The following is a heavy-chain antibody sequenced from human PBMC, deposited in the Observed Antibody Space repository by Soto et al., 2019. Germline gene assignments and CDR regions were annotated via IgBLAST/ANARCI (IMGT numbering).Heavy chain of an antibody. CDR3: ARTIVGGVVHAFDF. V-gene: IGHV3-23*01. Sequence: EVQLLESGGGLVQPGGSLRLSCAASGFTFSSYAMNWVRQAPGQGLEWVSTVSDSGGSTYYADSVQGRFTISRDNSKNTLFLHMTSLGAEDTAIYYCARTIVGGVVHAFDFWGQGTLVTVSS. J-gene: IGHJ4*02. D-gene: IGHD1-26*01. CDR2: VSDSGGST. CDR1: GFTFSSYA.